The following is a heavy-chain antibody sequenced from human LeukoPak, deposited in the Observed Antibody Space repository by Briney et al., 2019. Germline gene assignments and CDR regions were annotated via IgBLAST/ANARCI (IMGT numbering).Heavy chain of an antibody. J-gene: IGHJ4*02. D-gene: IGHD3-10*01. CDR1: GFTFSNYA. CDR2: ISGSGGST. Sequence: GGSLRLSCAASGFTFSNYAMSWVRQAPGKGLEWVSDISGSGGSTDYADSGKGRFTISRDNSKNTLYLQMNSLRAEDTAVYYCAKYYGSGKGYFDYWGQGTLVTVSS. CDR3: AKYYGSGKGYFDY. V-gene: IGHV3-23*01.